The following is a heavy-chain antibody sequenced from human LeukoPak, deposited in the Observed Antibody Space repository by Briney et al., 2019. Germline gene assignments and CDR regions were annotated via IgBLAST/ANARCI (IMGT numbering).Heavy chain of an antibody. CDR1: GFTFSSYW. D-gene: IGHD2-21*02. V-gene: IGHV3-7*01. Sequence: GGSLRLSCAASGFTFSSYWMSWVRQAPGKGLEWVANIKQDGSEKYYVDSVKGRFTISRDNAKNSLYLQMNSLRAEDTAVYYCARDFRAYCGGDCYSGDAFDIWGQGTMVTVSS. J-gene: IGHJ3*02. CDR3: ARDFRAYCGGDCYSGDAFDI. CDR2: IKQDGSEK.